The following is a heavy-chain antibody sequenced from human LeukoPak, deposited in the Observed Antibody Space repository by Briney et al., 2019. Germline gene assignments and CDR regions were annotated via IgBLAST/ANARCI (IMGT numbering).Heavy chain of an antibody. J-gene: IGHJ5*02. D-gene: IGHD2-2*01. V-gene: IGHV4-4*02. CDR1: GGSISSSNW. CDR3: ARAIKSGYCSSTSCYERDYNWFDP. Sequence: SETLSLTCAVSGGSISSSNWWSWVRQPPGKGLEWIGEIYHSGSTNYNPSLKSRVTISVDKSKNQFSLKLSSVTAADTAVYYCARAIKSGYCSSTSCYERDYNWFDPWGQGTLVTVSS. CDR2: IYHSGST.